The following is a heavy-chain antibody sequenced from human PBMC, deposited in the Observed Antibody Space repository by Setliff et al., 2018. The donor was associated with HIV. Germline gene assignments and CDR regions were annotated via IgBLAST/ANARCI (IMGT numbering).Heavy chain of an antibody. V-gene: IGHV4-61*09. J-gene: IGHJ6*03. D-gene: IGHD2-21*01. Sequence: SETLSLTCTVSGGSTTTESYYWIWIRQAAGKGLEHIGHIYTGGSTNYNPSLKSRVVIAGDTSKNQFSLRLTSVTAADTAVYYCARGYCGGESCYGFRRGSFHYYYYMDVWGKGTTVTVSS. CDR3: ARGYCGGESCYGFRRGSFHYYYYMDV. CDR2: IYTGGST. CDR1: GGSTTTESYY.